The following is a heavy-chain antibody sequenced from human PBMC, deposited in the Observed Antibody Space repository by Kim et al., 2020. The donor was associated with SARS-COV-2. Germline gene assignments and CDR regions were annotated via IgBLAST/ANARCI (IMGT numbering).Heavy chain of an antibody. V-gene: IGHV5-51*01. Sequence: GESLKISCKGSGYSFSGYWIGWVRQMPGKGLEWMGLIYPGDSDTRYSPSFQGQVTISADKSISTAYLQWSSLKAPDTAMYYCARQSGKYDSSGYYYSAFDIWGQGTMVTVST. CDR2: IYPGDSDT. J-gene: IGHJ3*02. CDR1: GYSFSGYW. D-gene: IGHD3-22*01. CDR3: ARQSGKYDSSGYYYSAFDI.